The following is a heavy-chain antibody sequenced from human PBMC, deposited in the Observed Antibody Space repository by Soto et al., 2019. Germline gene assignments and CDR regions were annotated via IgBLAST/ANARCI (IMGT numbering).Heavy chain of an antibody. V-gene: IGHV3-48*02. D-gene: IGHD3-22*01. CDR1: GFTFSTYT. J-gene: IGHJ2*01. CDR3: ARRMDYDESTGHWYFDL. CDR2: IGTSNVTI. Sequence: EERLVESGGGLVQPGGSLRLSCAASGFTFSTYTMSWVRQTPGKGLEWVSYIGTSNVTINYADSVKGRFTISRDNVKKSLSLQVNSLRDEDTAVYYCARRMDYDESTGHWYFDLWGRGTLVTVSS.